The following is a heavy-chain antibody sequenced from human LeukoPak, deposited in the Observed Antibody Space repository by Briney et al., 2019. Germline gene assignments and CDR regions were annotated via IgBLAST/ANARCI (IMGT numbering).Heavy chain of an antibody. Sequence: PGGALRLSCAASGFTFSSYAVNSVRQAPGKGLEWVSHISGSGISTYYADSVKGRFTLSRDNSKNTLYLQMNSLRGEDTAVDYCAKDRSIAAGDDAFDIWGQGTMVTVSS. CDR1: GFTFSSYA. V-gene: IGHV3-23*01. CDR3: AKDRSIAAGDDAFDI. CDR2: ISGSGIST. D-gene: IGHD6-13*01. J-gene: IGHJ3*02.